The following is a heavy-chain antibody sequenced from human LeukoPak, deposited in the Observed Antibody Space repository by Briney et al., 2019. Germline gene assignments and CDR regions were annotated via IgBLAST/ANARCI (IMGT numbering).Heavy chain of an antibody. CDR2: INHSGST. CDR3: ARGRSNWNYDY. D-gene: IGHD1-7*01. Sequence: SETLSLTCTVSGGSISSYYWSWIRQPPGKGLEWIGEINHSGSTNYNPSLKSRVTISVDTSKNQFSLKLSSVTAADTAVYYCARGRSNWNYDYWGQGTLVTVSS. CDR1: GGSISSYY. V-gene: IGHV4-34*01. J-gene: IGHJ4*02.